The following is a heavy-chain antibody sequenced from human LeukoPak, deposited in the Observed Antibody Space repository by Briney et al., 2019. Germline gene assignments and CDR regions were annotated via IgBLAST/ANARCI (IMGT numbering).Heavy chain of an antibody. J-gene: IGHJ4*02. CDR3: TRGAGWLIDY. CDR1: GGSISSGSYY. D-gene: IGHD3-16*01. CDR2: IYTSGST. V-gene: IGHV4-61*02. Sequence: SETLSLTCTVSGGSISSGSYYWSWIRQPAGKGLEWIGRIYTSGSTNYNPSLKSRVTISADTSKNQFSLKLNSLTTADTAVYYCTRGAGWLIDYWGQGILVTVSS.